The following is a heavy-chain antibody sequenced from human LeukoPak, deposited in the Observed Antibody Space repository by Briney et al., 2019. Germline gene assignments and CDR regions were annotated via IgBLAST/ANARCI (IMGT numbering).Heavy chain of an antibody. D-gene: IGHD3-10*01. CDR2: IFYSGRT. CDR1: GDSIGGSVDY. V-gene: IGHV4-39*01. Sequence: SETLSLTCAVSGDSIGGSVDYWVWIRQPPGAGLEWIGSIFYSGRTYYNPSLKNRVTISVDTSKNHFSLSLTPVTAADTAVYYCARQAGSGGCLDYWGQGTLVTVSS. CDR3: ARQAGSGGCLDY. J-gene: IGHJ4*02.